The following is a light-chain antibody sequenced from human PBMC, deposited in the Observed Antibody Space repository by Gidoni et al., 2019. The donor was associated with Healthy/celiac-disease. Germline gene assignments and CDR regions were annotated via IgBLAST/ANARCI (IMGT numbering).Light chain of an antibody. J-gene: IGKJ2*03. CDR2: GES. CDR1: QSVSSSY. Sequence: EIVLMQSPGTLSLSPGERATLSCRASQSVSSSYLAWYPQKTGQAPRLLIYGESSGATGIPDRFSGSRSGTDFTLTISRLEPEDFAVYYCQQYGSSPYSFGQXTKLEIK. CDR3: QQYGSSPYS. V-gene: IGKV3-20*01.